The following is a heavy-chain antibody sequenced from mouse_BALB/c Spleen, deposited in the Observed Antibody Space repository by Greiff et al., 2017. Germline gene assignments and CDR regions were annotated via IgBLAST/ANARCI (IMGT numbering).Heavy chain of an antibody. CDR3: ARRSRDYAMDY. D-gene: IGHD3-3*01. J-gene: IGHJ4*01. Sequence: VQLQQSGAELVRPGVSVKISCKGSGYTFTDYAMHWVKQSHAKSLEWIGVISTYYGDASYNQKFKGKATMTVDKSSSTAYMELARLTSEDSAIYYCARRSRDYAMDYWGQGTSVTVSS. CDR2: ISTYYGDA. V-gene: IGHV1S137*01. CDR1: GYTFTDYA.